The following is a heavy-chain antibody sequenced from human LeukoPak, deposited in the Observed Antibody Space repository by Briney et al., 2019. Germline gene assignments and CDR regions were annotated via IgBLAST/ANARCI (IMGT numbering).Heavy chain of an antibody. CDR1: GFTFSSYG. V-gene: IGHV3-23*01. CDR2: ISGSGGST. J-gene: IGHJ3*02. D-gene: IGHD6-19*01. CDR3: AREDYSSGWYPAFDI. Sequence: GGSLRLSCAASGFTFSSYGMSWVRQAPGKGLEWVSAISGSGGSTYYADSVKGRFTISRDNSKNTLYLQMNSLRAEDTALYYCAREDYSSGWYPAFDIWGQGTMVTVSS.